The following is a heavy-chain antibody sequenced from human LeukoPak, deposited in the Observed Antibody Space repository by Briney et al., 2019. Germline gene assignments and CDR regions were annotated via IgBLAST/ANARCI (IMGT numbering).Heavy chain of an antibody. V-gene: IGHV3-21*01. D-gene: IGHD1-26*01. CDR2: XSSSSXXX. J-gene: IGHJ4*02. CDR3: ARALYSGSYLFDY. Sequence: GGSLRLSCAASGFTFXXXSMNXVXQAPXKXXXXXSSXSSSSXXXXXXXXXXXRFTISRDNAKXXLYLQMNSLGAEDTAVYYCARALYSGSYLFDYWGQGTLVTVSS. CDR1: GFTFXXXS.